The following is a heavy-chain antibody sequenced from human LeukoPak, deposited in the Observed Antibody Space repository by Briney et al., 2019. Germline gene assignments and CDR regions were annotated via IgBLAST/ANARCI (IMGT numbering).Heavy chain of an antibody. V-gene: IGHV3-23*01. CDR3: ARVSRYCSSTSCSFDY. CDR2: LSGSGAGT. J-gene: IGHJ4*02. CDR1: GFTFSDYA. Sequence: GGSLRLSCAASGFTFSDYALGWVRQAPGRGLEWVATLSGSGAGTYYSDSVQGRFTISRDNAKNSLYLQMNSLRAKDTAVYYCARVSRYCSSTSCSFDYWGQGTLVTVSS. D-gene: IGHD2-2*01.